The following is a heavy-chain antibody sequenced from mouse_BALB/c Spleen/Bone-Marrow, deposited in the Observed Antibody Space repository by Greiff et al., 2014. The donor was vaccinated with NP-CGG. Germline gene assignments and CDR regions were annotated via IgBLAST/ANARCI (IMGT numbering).Heavy chain of an antibody. CDR1: GFTFTDYY. CDR3: ARDENVGIYWYFDV. J-gene: IGHJ1*01. Sequence: ESGGGLVQPGGSLRLSCETSGFTFTDYYMSWVRQPPGKALEWLGFIRNKAKGYTTDYSASVKGRFTISRDNSQSISYLQMNTLRAEDSATYYCARDENVGIYWYFDVWGAGTTVTVSS. CDR2: IRNKAKGYTT. V-gene: IGHV7-3*02.